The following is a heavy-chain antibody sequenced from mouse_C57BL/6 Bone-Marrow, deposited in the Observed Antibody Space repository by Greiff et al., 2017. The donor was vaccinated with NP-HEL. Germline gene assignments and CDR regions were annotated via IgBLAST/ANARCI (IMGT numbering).Heavy chain of an antibody. CDR2: IDPETGGT. J-gene: IGHJ2*01. V-gene: IGHV1-15*01. D-gene: IGHD3-1*01. CDR1: GYTFTDYE. Sequence: QVQLKESGAELVRPGASVTLSCKASGYTFTDYEMHWVKQTPVHGLEWIGAIDPETGGTAYNQKFKGKAILTADKSSSTAYMELRSLTSEDSAVYYCTRSGYWGQGTTLTVSS. CDR3: TRSGY.